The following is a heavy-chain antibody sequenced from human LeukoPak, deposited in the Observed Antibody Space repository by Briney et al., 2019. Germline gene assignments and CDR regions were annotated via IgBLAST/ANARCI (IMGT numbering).Heavy chain of an antibody. CDR2: IYYSGST. CDR1: GGSISSYY. CDR3: ASRPGYDSSGYLDY. V-gene: IGHV4-59*01. Sequence: KPSETLSLTCTVSGGSISSYYWSWIRQPPGKGLEWIGYIYYSGSTNYNPSLKSRVTISVDTSKNQFSLKLSSVTAADTAAYYCASRPGYDSSGYLDYWGQGTLVTVSS. J-gene: IGHJ4*02. D-gene: IGHD3-22*01.